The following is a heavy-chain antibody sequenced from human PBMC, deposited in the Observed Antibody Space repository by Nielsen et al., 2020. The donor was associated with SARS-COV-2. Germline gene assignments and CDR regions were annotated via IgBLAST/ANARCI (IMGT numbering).Heavy chain of an antibody. Sequence: SVKVSCKASGGTFSSYAISWVRQAPGQGLEWMGRIIPILGIANYAQKFRGRVTITADKSTSTAYMELSSLRSEDTAVYYCARDWSGRPLGYWDQGTLVTVSS. CDR1: GGTFSSYA. CDR2: IIPILGIA. CDR3: ARDWSGRPLGY. D-gene: IGHD3-16*01. V-gene: IGHV1-69*04. J-gene: IGHJ4*02.